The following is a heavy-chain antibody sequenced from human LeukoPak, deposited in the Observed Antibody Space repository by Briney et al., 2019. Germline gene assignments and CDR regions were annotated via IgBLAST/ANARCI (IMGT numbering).Heavy chain of an antibody. CDR1: GGSISSYY. CDR2: IYYSGST. Sequence: SETLSLTCTVSGGSISSYYWSWIRQPPGKGLEWIGYIYYSGSTNYNPSLKSRVTISVDTSKNQFSLKLSSVTAADTAVYYCARDAFAHLDGFDYWGQGTLVTVSS. D-gene: IGHD3-16*01. CDR3: ARDAFAHLDGFDY. V-gene: IGHV4-59*01. J-gene: IGHJ4*02.